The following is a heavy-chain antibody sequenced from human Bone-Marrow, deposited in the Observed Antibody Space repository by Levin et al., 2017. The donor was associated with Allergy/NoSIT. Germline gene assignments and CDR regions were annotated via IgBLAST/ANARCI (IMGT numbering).Heavy chain of an antibody. V-gene: IGHV4-31*03. CDR3: ARDSWQAFLQGYFDL. CDR2: IYYSGST. Sequence: SQTLSLTCTVSGGSLSSGGYYWRWIRQHPGKGLEWIGYIYYSGSTYYNPSLKSRVTISVDTSKNQFSLKLSSVTAADTAVYYCARDSWQAFLQGYFDLWGRGTLVTVSS. D-gene: IGHD3-3*02. J-gene: IGHJ2*01. CDR1: GGSLSSGGYY.